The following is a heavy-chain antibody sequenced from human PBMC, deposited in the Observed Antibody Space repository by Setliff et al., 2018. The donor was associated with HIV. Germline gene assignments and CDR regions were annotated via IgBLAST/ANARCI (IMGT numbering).Heavy chain of an antibody. D-gene: IGHD3-22*01. CDR2: IWYDERNK. Sequence: HPGGSLRLSCAASGFSFSNDVMHWVRQAPGKGLEWVAVIWYDERNKYYGDSVKGRFTVSRDNTKNTLYLHMNGLRPEDTAVYYCAKDVKFFPVPDSSGYIDYWGQGTLVTVSS. CDR3: AKDVKFFPVPDSSGYIDY. J-gene: IGHJ4*02. V-gene: IGHV3-30*02. CDR1: GFSFSNDV.